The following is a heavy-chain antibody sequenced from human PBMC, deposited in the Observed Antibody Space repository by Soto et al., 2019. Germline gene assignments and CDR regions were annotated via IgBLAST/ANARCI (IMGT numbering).Heavy chain of an antibody. CDR1: GGTFGSYA. CDR3: ARSQGSSTSLEIYYYYYYGMDV. V-gene: IGHV1-69*01. CDR2: IIPIPGTA. D-gene: IGHD2-2*01. Sequence: QVQLVQFGAEVKKPGSSVKVSCKASGGTFGSYAISWVRQAPGQGLEWMGGIIPIPGTAKYAQKFQGRVTIAADESTSTAYMELSSLRSEDTAVYYCARSQGSSTSLEIYYYYYYGMDVWGQGTTVTVSS. J-gene: IGHJ6*02.